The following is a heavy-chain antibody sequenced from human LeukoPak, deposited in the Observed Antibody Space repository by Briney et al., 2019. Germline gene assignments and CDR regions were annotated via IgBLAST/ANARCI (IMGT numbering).Heavy chain of an antibody. Sequence: SETLSLTCTVSGGSIRSYYWSWIRQPPGKGLEWIGYIYYSGSTNYNPSLKSRVTISVDTSKNQFSLNLSSVTAADTAVYYCARVLPYSSGWGVDYWGQGTLLTVSS. V-gene: IGHV4-59*01. D-gene: IGHD6-19*01. J-gene: IGHJ4*02. CDR3: ARVLPYSSGWGVDY. CDR2: IYYSGST. CDR1: GGSIRSYY.